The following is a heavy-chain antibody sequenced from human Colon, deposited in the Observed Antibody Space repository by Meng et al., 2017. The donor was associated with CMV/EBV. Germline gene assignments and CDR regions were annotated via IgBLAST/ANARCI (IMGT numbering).Heavy chain of an antibody. Sequence: QLTLKESGPTLVTPTPTLTLTCTFSGFSLSTIGMGVGWIRQPPGKALEWLGVIYWDDDKRYSPSLKSRLTITKDTSKNQVVLTMTNLDPLDTATYYCAHRPYDSGSYFFDYWGQGTLVTVAS. CDR1: GFSLSTIGMG. V-gene: IGHV2-5*02. J-gene: IGHJ4*02. D-gene: IGHD3-10*01. CDR3: AHRPYDSGSYFFDY. CDR2: IYWDDDK.